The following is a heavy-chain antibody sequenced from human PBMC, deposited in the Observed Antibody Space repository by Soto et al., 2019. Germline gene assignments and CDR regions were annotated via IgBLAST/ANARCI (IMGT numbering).Heavy chain of an antibody. Sequence: EVQLVESGGGLVQPGGSLRLSCAASGFIFSNYVMSWVRQAPGKGLEWVSAISDSCGNSYYADSVKGRFTISRDNSKNTLYLQMNSLRAEDTSIYYCAKRPRALLTFDYWGQGTLVTVSS. CDR3: AKRPRALLTFDY. J-gene: IGHJ4*02. D-gene: IGHD1-26*01. CDR2: ISDSCGNS. V-gene: IGHV3-23*04. CDR1: GFIFSNYV.